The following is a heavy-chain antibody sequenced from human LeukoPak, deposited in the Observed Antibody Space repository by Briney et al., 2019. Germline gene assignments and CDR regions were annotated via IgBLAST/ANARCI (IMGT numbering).Heavy chain of an antibody. CDR3: AREWEMAFDY. J-gene: IGHJ4*02. CDR1: GFTFSSCS. CDR2: ISSSSSYI. D-gene: IGHD5-24*01. Sequence: PGGSLRLSCAASGFTFSSCSMNWVRQAPGKGLEWVSSISSSSSYIYYADSVKGRFTISRDNAKNSLYLQMNSLRAEDTAVYYCAREWEMAFDYWGQGTLVTVSS. V-gene: IGHV3-21*01.